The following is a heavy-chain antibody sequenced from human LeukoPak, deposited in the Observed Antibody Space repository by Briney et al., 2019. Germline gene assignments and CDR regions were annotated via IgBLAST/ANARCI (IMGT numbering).Heavy chain of an antibody. D-gene: IGHD3-16*02. CDR1: GYTFTSYG. Sequence: ASVKVSCKASGYTFTSYGISWVRQAPGQGLEWMGWMNPNSGNTGYAQKFQGRVTMTRNTSISTAYMELSSLRSEDTAVYYCATRRIAVDPWGQGTLVTVSS. V-gene: IGHV1-8*02. CDR2: MNPNSGNT. CDR3: ATRRIAVDP. J-gene: IGHJ5*02.